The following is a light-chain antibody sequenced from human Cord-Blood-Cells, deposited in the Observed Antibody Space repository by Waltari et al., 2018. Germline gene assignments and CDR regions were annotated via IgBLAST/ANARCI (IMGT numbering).Light chain of an antibody. V-gene: IGKV4-1*01. J-gene: IGKJ1*01. Sequence: DIVMTQSPDSLAVSLGERATINCTSSPSVFYSSNNKNDLAWYQQKPGQPPKLLIYWASTRESGVPDRFSGSGSGTDFTLTISSLQAEDVAVYYCQQYYSTPRTFGQGTKVEIK. CDR1: PSVFYSSNNKND. CDR3: QQYYSTPRT. CDR2: WAS.